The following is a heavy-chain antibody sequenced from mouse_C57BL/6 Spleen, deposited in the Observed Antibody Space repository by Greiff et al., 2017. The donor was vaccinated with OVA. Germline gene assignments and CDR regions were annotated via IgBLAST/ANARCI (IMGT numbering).Heavy chain of an antibody. Sequence: EVMLVESGEGLVKPGGSLKLSCAASGFTFSSYAMSWVRQTPEKRLEWVAYISSGGDYIYYADTVKGRFTISRDNAMNTLYLQMSSLKSEDTAMYYCTRDPGNGNYFDYWGQGTTLTVSS. J-gene: IGHJ2*01. CDR2: ISSGGDYI. V-gene: IGHV5-9-1*02. D-gene: IGHD2-1*01. CDR1: GFTFSSYA. CDR3: TRDPGNGNYFDY.